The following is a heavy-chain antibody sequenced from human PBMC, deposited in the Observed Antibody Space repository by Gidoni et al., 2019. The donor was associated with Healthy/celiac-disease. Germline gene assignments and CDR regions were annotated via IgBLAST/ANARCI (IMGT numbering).Heavy chain of an antibody. CDR3: ARGRDYGESKYYFDY. D-gene: IGHD4-17*01. J-gene: IGHJ4*02. Sequence: QVQLQESGPGLVKPSETLSLTCTVSGGSISSYYWSWIRQPPGKGLEWIGYIYYSGSTNYNPSLKSRVTISVDTSKNQFSLKLSSVTAADTAVYYCARGRDYGESKYYFDYWGQGTLVTVSS. CDR2: IYYSGST. CDR1: GGSISSYY. V-gene: IGHV4-59*12.